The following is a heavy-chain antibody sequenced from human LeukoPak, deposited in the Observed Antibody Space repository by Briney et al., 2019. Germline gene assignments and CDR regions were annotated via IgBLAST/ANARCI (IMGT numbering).Heavy chain of an antibody. CDR2: ISDRGPA. CDR1: GGSISSYY. J-gene: IGHJ5*01. CDR3: ARSRQASGLLGS. Sequence: KSSETLSLTCTVSGGSISSYYWSWIRQPPGKGLEWIGYISDRGPAYYNPSLKSRFTISVDRPKNQFFLTVTSVTAADTAVYFCARSRQASGLLGSWGQGTLVAVSS. V-gene: IGHV4-59*12. D-gene: IGHD3-10*01.